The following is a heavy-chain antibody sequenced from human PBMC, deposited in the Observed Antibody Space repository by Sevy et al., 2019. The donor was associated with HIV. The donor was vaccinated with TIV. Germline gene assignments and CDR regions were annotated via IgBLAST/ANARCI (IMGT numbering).Heavy chain of an antibody. CDR1: GFTFSSYD. CDR2: ISSSGSSI. Sequence: GGSLRLSCTASGFTFSSYDMNWVRQAPGKGLEWVSKISSSGSSIYYADSVKGRFTISRDNAKNSLNLQMNSLRAEDTAVYYCTRNRGSFDNGFDPWGQGTVVPVSS. D-gene: IGHD2-8*01. V-gene: IGHV3-48*03. CDR3: TRNRGSFDNGFDP. J-gene: IGHJ5*02.